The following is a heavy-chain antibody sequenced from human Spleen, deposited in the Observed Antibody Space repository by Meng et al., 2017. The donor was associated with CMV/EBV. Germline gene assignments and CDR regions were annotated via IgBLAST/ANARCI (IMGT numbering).Heavy chain of an antibody. CDR3: TTEPYGMEV. Sequence: ETLSLTCAASGFTFSSYAMSWVRQAPGKGLEWVGRVKSKTDGGTTDYAAPVKGRFTILRDDSKDTVYLQMNSLKSEDTAVYYCTTEPYGMEVWGQGTTVTVSS. V-gene: IGHV3-15*01. CDR1: GFTFSSYA. J-gene: IGHJ6*02. CDR2: VKSKTDGGTT.